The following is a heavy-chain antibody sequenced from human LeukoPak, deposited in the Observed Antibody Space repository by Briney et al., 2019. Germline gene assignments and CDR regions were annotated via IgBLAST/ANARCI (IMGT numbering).Heavy chain of an antibody. CDR1: GFTVSSNY. D-gene: IGHD3-10*01. V-gene: IGHV3-53*01. J-gene: IGHJ4*02. CDR2: IYSGGST. CDR3: ARYYGSGSTSFDY. Sequence: GGSLRLSCAASGFTVSSNYMSWVRQAPGKGLEWVSVIYSGGSTYYADSVKGRFTISRDNSKNTLCLQMNSLRAEDTAVYYCARYYGSGSTSFDYWGQGTLVTVSS.